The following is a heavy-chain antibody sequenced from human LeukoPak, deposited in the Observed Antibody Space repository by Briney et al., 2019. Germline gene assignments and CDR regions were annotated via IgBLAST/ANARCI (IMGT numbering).Heavy chain of an antibody. Sequence: ASVKVSCKASGYTFTGYHIHWVRQAPGQGLEWMGVINPSGASTTYAQQFQGRVIMTRDMSTSTVYMEVSSVRSEDTAVYYCAREPTGTAKFDYWGQGTLVTVSS. V-gene: IGHV1-46*01. CDR1: GYTFTGYH. CDR2: INPSGAST. J-gene: IGHJ4*02. CDR3: AREPTGTAKFDY. D-gene: IGHD6-25*01.